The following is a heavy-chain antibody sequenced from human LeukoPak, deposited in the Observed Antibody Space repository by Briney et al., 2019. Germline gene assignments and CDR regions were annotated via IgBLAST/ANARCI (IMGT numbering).Heavy chain of an antibody. CDR3: ARGSYSSSWSANGAFDI. J-gene: IGHJ3*02. CDR2: MYYSGST. V-gene: IGHV4-59*01. D-gene: IGHD6-13*01. CDR1: GGSISSYY. Sequence: SETLSLTCTVSGGSISSYYWSWIRQPPGKGLEGIGDMYYSGSTNYSPSLKRRVTTSVDTSNTQFSLPLSSVTAADTAVYYCARGSYSSSWSANGAFDIWGQGTMVTVSS.